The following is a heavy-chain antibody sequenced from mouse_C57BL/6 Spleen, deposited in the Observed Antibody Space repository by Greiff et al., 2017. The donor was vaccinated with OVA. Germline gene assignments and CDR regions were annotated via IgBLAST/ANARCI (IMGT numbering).Heavy chain of an antibody. CDR1: GYTFTDYY. V-gene: IGHV1-76*01. Sequence: QVQLKQSGAELVRPGASVKLSCKASGYTFTDYYINWVKQRPGQGLEWIARIYPGSGNTYYNEKFKGKATLTAEKSSSTAYMQLSSLTSEDSAVYSCARWDYYGSSRYAMDYWGQGTSVTVSS. J-gene: IGHJ4*01. CDR2: IYPGSGNT. CDR3: ARWDYYGSSRYAMDY. D-gene: IGHD1-1*01.